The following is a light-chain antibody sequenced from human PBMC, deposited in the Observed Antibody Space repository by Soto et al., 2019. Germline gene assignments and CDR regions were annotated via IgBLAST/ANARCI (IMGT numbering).Light chain of an antibody. CDR3: VSWDDSLNRYV. CDR1: KSNVGSTT. V-gene: IGLV1-44*01. Sequence: QSVLTQPPSASVTPGQRVTIGCSGRKSNVGSTTVSWYQQRPRTAPRLLIHTNDQRPSGVPDRFSGSKSGSSASLAISGLQSEDEAEYYCVSWDDSLNRYVFGSGTKVTVL. CDR2: TND. J-gene: IGLJ1*01.